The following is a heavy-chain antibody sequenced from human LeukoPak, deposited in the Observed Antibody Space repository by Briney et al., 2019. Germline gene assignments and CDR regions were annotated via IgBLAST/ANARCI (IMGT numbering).Heavy chain of an antibody. CDR2: ISSSSNSI. V-gene: IGHV3-48*01. CDR3: GSSPYSSSSLIFDY. Sequence: PGGSLRLSCTASGFTFSSYGIDWVRQAPGKGLEWVSYISSSSNSIYYADSVKGRFTISRDNAKNSLYLQMNSLRAEDTAVYFCGSSPYSSSSLIFDYWGQGTLVTVSS. J-gene: IGHJ4*02. D-gene: IGHD6-6*01. CDR1: GFTFSSYG.